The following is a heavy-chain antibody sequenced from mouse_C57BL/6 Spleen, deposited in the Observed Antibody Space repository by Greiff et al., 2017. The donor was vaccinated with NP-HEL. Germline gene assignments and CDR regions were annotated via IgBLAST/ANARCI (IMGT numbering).Heavy chain of an antibody. CDR2: IHPNSGSN. V-gene: IGHV1-64*01. CDR3: ARYCYYYAMDY. Sequence: VQLQQPGAELVKPGASVKLSCKASGYTLPSYWMHWVKQRPGHGLEWIGMIHPNSGSNNTNEKFKSKATLNVDKSASTAYMQLSSLTSDDSAVYYGARYCYYYAMDYWGQGTSVTVSS. CDR1: GYTLPSYW. D-gene: IGHD2-12*01. J-gene: IGHJ4*01.